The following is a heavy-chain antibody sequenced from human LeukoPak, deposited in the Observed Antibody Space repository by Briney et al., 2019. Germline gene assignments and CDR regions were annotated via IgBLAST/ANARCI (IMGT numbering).Heavy chain of an antibody. CDR3: ARHVVAVGFDY. CDR2: ITSSSTYI. D-gene: IGHD3-22*01. CDR1: GFTFSSYW. V-gene: IGHV3-21*01. J-gene: IGHJ4*02. Sequence: GGSLRLSCAASGFTFSSYWVNWVRQAPGKGLEWVSSITSSSTYIYYADSVKGRFTISRDNAQNSLYLQMSSLRAEDTAVYYCARHVVAVGFDYWGQGTLVTVSS.